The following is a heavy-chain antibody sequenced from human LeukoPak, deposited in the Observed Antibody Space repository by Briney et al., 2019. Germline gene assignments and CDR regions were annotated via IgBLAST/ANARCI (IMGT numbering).Heavy chain of an antibody. CDR2: ISSGGSTT. D-gene: IGHD2-8*02. J-gene: IGHJ5*01. CDR3: ARVAVSGPTGWFDS. Sequence: PGGSLRLSCTASGFTFSDYYMSWIRQAPGKGLEWISYISSGGSTTSYANSAQGRFTISRDNVDNVVYLQMNSLGAEDTAVYYCARVAVSGPTGWFDSWGQGTLVIVSS. CDR1: GFTFSDYY. V-gene: IGHV3-11*04.